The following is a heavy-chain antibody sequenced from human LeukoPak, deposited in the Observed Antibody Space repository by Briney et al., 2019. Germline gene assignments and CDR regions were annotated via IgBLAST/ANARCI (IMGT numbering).Heavy chain of an antibody. D-gene: IGHD5/OR15-5a*01. J-gene: IGHJ4*02. Sequence: GGSLRLSCAASGFTFSSYSMNWVRQAPGKGLEWVSSISSSSSYIYYADSVKGRFTISRDNAKNSLYLQMNSLRAEDTAVYYCARDLYAPPTYFDYWGQGTLVTVSS. CDR1: GFTFSSYS. CDR2: ISSSSSYI. V-gene: IGHV3-21*01. CDR3: ARDLYAPPTYFDY.